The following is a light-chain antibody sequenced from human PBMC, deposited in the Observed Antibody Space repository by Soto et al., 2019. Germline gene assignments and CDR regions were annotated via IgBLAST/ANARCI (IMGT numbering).Light chain of an antibody. CDR2: KAS. V-gene: IGKV1-5*03. Sequence: DIQLTQSPSTLSASVGDRVTITCRASQSVNTWVAWFQQKPGKAPKLLIYKASTLESGVPSRFNGSGSGTDFTLTITRLLPDDFATYYCQQYDGYSKSFGQGTKLDI. CDR3: QQYDGYSKS. CDR1: QSVNTW. J-gene: IGKJ1*01.